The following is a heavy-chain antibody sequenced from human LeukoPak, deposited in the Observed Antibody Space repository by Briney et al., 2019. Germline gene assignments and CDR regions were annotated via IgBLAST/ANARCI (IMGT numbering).Heavy chain of an antibody. CDR3: ARDMGHCSGTSCYYYGMDV. CDR1: GFTFNSCT. CDR2: ITSSSHI. V-gene: IGHV3-21*01. Sequence: GGSLRLSCAASGFTFNSCTMNWVRQAPGKGLEWVSSITSSSHIYDADSVKGRFTISRDNAKNSLYLQMNSLRAEDTAVYYCARDMGHCSGTSCYYYGMDVRGQGTTVTVSS. J-gene: IGHJ6*02. D-gene: IGHD2-2*01.